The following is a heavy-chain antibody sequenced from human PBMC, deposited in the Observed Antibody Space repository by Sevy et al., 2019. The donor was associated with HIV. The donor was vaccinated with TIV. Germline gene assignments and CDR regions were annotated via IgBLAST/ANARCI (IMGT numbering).Heavy chain of an antibody. CDR2: IWYDGSNK. J-gene: IGHJ4*02. V-gene: IGHV3-33*03. Sequence: GGSLRLSCAASGFTFSSYGMHWVRQAPGKGLEWVAVIWYDGSNKYYADSVKGRFTVSRDNAKNSLYLQMNSLRAEDTAVYYCTKFYGTGSYVDYWGQGTLVTVSS. D-gene: IGHD6-19*01. CDR1: GFTFSSYG. CDR3: TKFYGTGSYVDY.